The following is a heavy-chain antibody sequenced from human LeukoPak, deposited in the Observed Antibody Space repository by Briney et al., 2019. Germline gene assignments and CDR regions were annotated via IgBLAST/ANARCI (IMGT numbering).Heavy chain of an antibody. J-gene: IGHJ6*02. CDR3: AGAPRSIFGVVIDYYYGMDV. CDR2: IKVDGSEI. D-gene: IGHD3-3*01. V-gene: IGHV3-7*03. CDR1: GFTFSMYW. Sequence: PGGSLRLSCAASGFTFSMYWMSWVRQAPGKGPEWVANIKVDGSEIYYVDSVKGRFTISRDNAKNSLYLQMNSLRAEDTAVYYCAGAPRSIFGVVIDYYYGMDVWGQGTTVTVSS.